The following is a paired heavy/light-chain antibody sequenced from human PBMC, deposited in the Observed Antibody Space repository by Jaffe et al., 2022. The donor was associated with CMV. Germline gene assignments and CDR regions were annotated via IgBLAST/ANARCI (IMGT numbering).Light chain of an antibody. V-gene: IGLV1-40*01. J-gene: IGLJ2*01. CDR1: RSNIGAGYD. CDR3: QSYDTSLSVV. CDR2: GSN. Sequence: QSVLTQPPSVSGAPGQRVTISCTGNRSNIGAGYDVHWYQQLPGTAPKLLIYGSNNRPSGVPDRFSGSKSGTSASLAITGLQAEDEADYYCQSYDTSLSVVFGGGTKLTVL.
Heavy chain of an antibody. Sequence: QVQLVQSGADVKKPGASVKVSCKASGYTFTGYYIHWVRQAPGQGLEWMGWINPNSGDTYYAQKFQGRVTLTRDTSISTAHMELSTLRYDDTAVYYCARRVDTRTDYWGQGTLVTVSS. CDR3: ARRVDTRTDY. CDR2: INPNSGDT. D-gene: IGHD5-18*01. J-gene: IGHJ4*02. V-gene: IGHV1-2*02. CDR1: GYTFTGYY.